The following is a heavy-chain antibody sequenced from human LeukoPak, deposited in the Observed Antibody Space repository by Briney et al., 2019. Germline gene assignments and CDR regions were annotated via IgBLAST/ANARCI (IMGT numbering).Heavy chain of an antibody. D-gene: IGHD5-12*01. J-gene: IGHJ4*02. V-gene: IGHV4-34*01. CDR2: INHSGST. Sequence: SETLSLTCAVYGGSFSGYYWRWVRQPPGKGLEWIGEINHSGSTNYNPSLKSRVTISVDTSKNQFSLKLSSVTAADTAVYYCARGHKSGYSGYDSYYFDYWGQGTLVTVSS. CDR1: GGSFSGYY. CDR3: ARGHKSGYSGYDSYYFDY.